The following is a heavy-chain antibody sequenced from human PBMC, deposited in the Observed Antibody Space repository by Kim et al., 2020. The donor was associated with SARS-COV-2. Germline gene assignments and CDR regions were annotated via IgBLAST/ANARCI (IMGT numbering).Heavy chain of an antibody. CDR2: ISSSGSTI. V-gene: IGHV3-48*03. D-gene: IGHD6-6*01. Sequence: GGSLRLSCAASGFTFSSYEMNWVRQAPGKGLEWVSYISSSGSTIYYADSVKGRFTISRDNAKNSLYLQMNSLRAEDTAVYYCARDHSLYSSSLEHYYYYGMDVWGQGTTVTVYS. CDR1: GFTFSSYE. J-gene: IGHJ6*02. CDR3: ARDHSLYSSSLEHYYYYGMDV.